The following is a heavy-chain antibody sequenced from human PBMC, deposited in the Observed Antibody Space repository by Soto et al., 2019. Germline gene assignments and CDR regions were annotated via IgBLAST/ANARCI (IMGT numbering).Heavy chain of an antibody. V-gene: IGHV3-30-3*01. Sequence: QVQLVESGGGVVQPGRSLRLSCAASGFTFITYAMHGVRQAPGKGLEWVAVISYDGSNKYYADSVKGRFTISRDNSKNTLYLQMNSLRAEDTAVYYCARVGAQWLVRYFDYWGQGTLVTVSS. D-gene: IGHD6-19*01. J-gene: IGHJ4*02. CDR2: ISYDGSNK. CDR3: ARVGAQWLVRYFDY. CDR1: GFTFITYA.